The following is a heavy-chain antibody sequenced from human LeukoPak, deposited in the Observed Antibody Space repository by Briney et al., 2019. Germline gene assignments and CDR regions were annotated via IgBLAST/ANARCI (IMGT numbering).Heavy chain of an antibody. CDR1: GGSISSYY. Sequence: SETLSLTCTVSGGSISSYYWSWIRQPPGKGLEWIGNIYYSGSTNYNPSLKSRVTISVDTSKNQFSLKLSSVTAADTAVYYCARDGAHYYGSGSYLPFDYWGQGTLVTVSS. CDR2: IYYSGST. D-gene: IGHD3-10*01. CDR3: ARDGAHYYGSGSYLPFDY. V-gene: IGHV4-59*01. J-gene: IGHJ4*02.